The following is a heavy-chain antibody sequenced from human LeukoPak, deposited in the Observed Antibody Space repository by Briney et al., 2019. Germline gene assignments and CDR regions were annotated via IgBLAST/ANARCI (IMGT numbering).Heavy chain of an antibody. Sequence: PGGSLRLSCAASGFTFDDYAMHWVRHAPGKGLEWVSGITWNSDNIEYADSVKGRFTISRANAKNSLYLQMNSLRAEDTALYYCARQNSSSLSMDVWGKGTTVTVSS. J-gene: IGHJ6*03. D-gene: IGHD6-13*01. CDR1: GFTFDDYA. CDR3: ARQNSSSLSMDV. CDR2: ITWNSDNI. V-gene: IGHV3-9*01.